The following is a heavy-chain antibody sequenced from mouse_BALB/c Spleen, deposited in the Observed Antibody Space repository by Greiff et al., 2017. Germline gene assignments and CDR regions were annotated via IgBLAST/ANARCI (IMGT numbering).Heavy chain of an antibody. CDR1: GFSFSSYA. J-gene: IGHJ2*01. CDR3: AMGDYFDY. V-gene: IGHV5-6-5*01. Sequence: DVMLVESGGGLVAPGGSLKLTCAASGFSFSSYAMSWVRQTPEKRLEWVASISSGGSTYYPDSVKGRITISRDNARNILYLQMSSLRSEDTAMYYCAMGDYFDYWGQGTTLTVSS. CDR2: ISSGGST.